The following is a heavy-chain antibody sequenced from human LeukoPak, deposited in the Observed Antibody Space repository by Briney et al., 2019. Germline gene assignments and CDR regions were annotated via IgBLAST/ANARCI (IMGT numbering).Heavy chain of an antibody. CDR1: GFTFSSYA. CDR2: ISGSGGIT. D-gene: IGHD2-2*01. V-gene: IGHV3-23*01. J-gene: IGHJ4*02. CDR3: VRGGAVIPAWDY. Sequence: PGGSLRLSCAASGFTFSSYAMSWVRQAPGKGLEWVSAISGSGGITSYADSVKGRFTISRDNAKNTLYLQMNSLRAEDTAVYYCVRGGAVIPAWDYWGQGTLVTVSS.